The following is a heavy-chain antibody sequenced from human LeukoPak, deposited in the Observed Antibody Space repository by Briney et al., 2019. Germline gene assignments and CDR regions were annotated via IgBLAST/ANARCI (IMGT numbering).Heavy chain of an antibody. CDR2: ISGSGTTT. CDR3: ARDLDYAFDY. D-gene: IGHD4-17*01. J-gene: IGHJ4*02. V-gene: IGHV3-48*02. CDR1: GFTFSSYA. Sequence: GGSLRLSCAASGFTFSSYAMTWIRQAPGEGLEWVSVISGSGTTTYYADSMKGRFTISRDNARNSLYLQMNSLRDEDTAVYYCARDLDYAFDYWGQGTLVTVSS.